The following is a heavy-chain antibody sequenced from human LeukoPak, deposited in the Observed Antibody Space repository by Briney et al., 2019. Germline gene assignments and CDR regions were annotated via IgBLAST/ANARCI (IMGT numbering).Heavy chain of an antibody. CDR3: ARLQFGSGNYHEVDH. J-gene: IGHJ4*02. V-gene: IGHV4-59*08. CDR1: GGSINSYY. D-gene: IGHD3-22*01. CDR2: IFYSGST. Sequence: PSETLSLTCSVSGGSINSYYWSWIRQPPGKGLEWIGYIFYSGSTNYNPSLKSRVTISVDTSKNQLSLKLSSVTAADTAVYYCARLQFGSGNYHEVDHWGQGTLVTVSS.